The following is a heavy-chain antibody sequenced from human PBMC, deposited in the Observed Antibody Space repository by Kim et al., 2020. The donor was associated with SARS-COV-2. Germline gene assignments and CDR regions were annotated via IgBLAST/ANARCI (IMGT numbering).Heavy chain of an antibody. V-gene: IGHV3-23*01. CDR2: ISGSGGST. CDR3: AKDAQVFSGYDLPQGWDY. J-gene: IGHJ4*02. Sequence: GGSLRLSCAASGFTFSSYAMSWVRQAPGKGLEWVSAISGSGGSTYYADSVKGRFTISRDNSKNTLYLQMNSLRAEDTAVYYCAKDAQVFSGYDLPQGWDYWGQGNLVTVSS. D-gene: IGHD5-12*01. CDR1: GFTFSSYA.